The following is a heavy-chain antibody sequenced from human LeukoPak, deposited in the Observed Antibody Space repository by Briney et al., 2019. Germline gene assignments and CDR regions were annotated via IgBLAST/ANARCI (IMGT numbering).Heavy chain of an antibody. J-gene: IGHJ5*02. D-gene: IGHD5-12*01. V-gene: IGHV3-23*01. Sequence: GGSLRLSCAASGFTFSSYAMSWVRQAPGKGLEWVSAISGSGGSTNYADSVKGRFTISRDNSKNTLYLQMNSPRAEDTAVYYCAKDLPSWIRFPAWGQGTLVTVSS. CDR1: GFTFSSYA. CDR3: AKDLPSWIRFPA. CDR2: ISGSGGST.